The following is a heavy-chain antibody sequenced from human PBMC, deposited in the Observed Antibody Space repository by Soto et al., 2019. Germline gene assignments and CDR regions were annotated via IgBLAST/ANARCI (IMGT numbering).Heavy chain of an antibody. CDR1: GFTFSSYV. Sequence: GGSLRLSCAASGFTFSSYVMHWVRQAPGKGLEWVAFISYDGSNKYYADSVKGRFTISRDNSKNTLYLQMNSLRAEDTAVYYCAKEDGGITTVTIDYWGQGTLVTVSS. CDR3: AKEDGGITTVTIDY. D-gene: IGHD4-4*01. J-gene: IGHJ4*02. V-gene: IGHV3-30*18. CDR2: ISYDGSNK.